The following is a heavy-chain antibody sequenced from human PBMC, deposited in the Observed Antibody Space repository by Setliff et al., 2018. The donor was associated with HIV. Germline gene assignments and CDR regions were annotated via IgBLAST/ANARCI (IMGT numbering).Heavy chain of an antibody. CDR2: INHGGST. D-gene: IGHD6-19*01. V-gene: IGHV4-34*01. Sequence: PSETLSLTCAVYGGSFSGYYWSWIRQPPGKGLEWIGKINHGGSTSYNPSLKSRVTISIDTSKNRFSLNLSSVTAADTAVYYCASDYSSRHDAFDLWGQGTVVTVSS. CDR1: GGSFSGYY. CDR3: ASDYSSRHDAFDL. J-gene: IGHJ3*01.